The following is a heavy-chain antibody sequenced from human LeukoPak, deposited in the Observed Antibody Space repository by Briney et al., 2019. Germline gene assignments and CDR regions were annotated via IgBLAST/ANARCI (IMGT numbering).Heavy chain of an antibody. CDR1: GYSISSGYY. J-gene: IGHJ4*02. CDR3: ARDPVSTVTTWYFDY. D-gene: IGHD4-17*01. V-gene: IGHV4-38-2*02. Sequence: PSETLSLTCTVSGYSISSGYYWGWIRQPPGKGLEWIGSIYHSGSTYYNPSLKSRVTISVYTSKNQFSLKLSSVTAADTAVYYCARDPVSTVTTWYFDYWGQGTLVTVSS. CDR2: IYHSGST.